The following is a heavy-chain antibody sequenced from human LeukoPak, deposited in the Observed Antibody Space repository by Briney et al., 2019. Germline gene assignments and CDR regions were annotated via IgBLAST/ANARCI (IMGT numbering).Heavy chain of an antibody. D-gene: IGHD3-3*01. CDR2: VFHSGKT. CDR3: ARVDGGWFDP. J-gene: IGHJ5*02. Sequence: SETLSLTCAVSEYAITSGYYWSWIGQTPGKGLEWIGNVFHSGKTYYNSSLKSRITILVDTSANHFSLKLSSVTAADTAVYYCARVDGGWFDPWGQGTLVTVSS. CDR1: EYAITSGYY. V-gene: IGHV4-38-2*01.